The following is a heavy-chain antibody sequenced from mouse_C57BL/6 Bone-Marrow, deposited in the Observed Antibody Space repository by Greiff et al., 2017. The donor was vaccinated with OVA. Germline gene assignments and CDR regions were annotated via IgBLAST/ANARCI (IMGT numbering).Heavy chain of an antibody. J-gene: IGHJ4*01. Sequence: VQLKESGPGLVKPSQSLSLTCPVTGYSITSGYYWNWIRQFPGNKLEWMGYISYDGSNNYNPSLKNRISITRDTSKNQFFLKLNSVTTEDTATYYCARALWLRRAMDYWGQGTSVTVSS. D-gene: IGHD2-2*01. CDR1: GYSITSGYY. CDR2: ISYDGSN. CDR3: ARALWLRRAMDY. V-gene: IGHV3-6*01.